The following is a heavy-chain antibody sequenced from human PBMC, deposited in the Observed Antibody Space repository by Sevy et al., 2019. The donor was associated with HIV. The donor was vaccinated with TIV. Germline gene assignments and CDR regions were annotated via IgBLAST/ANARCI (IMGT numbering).Heavy chain of an antibody. V-gene: IGHV3-23*01. CDR3: AKGGGGHYDPDEIGYYFYYYNMDV. J-gene: IGHJ6*03. CDR2: ISGSGTRT. D-gene: IGHD3-22*01. CDR1: GFSFDSYG. Sequence: GGSLRLSCAVSGFSFDSYGMTWVRQAPGKGLEWVSGISGSGTRTYYADSVKGRFIISRDNSKNTLYLQMNSLRSEDRARYYCAKGGGGHYDPDEIGYYFYYYNMDVWGKGTTVTVSS.